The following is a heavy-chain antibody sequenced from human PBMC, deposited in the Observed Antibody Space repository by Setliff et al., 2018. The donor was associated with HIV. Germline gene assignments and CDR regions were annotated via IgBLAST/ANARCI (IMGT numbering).Heavy chain of an antibody. J-gene: IGHJ6*03. CDR3: ARGHDNKYYYFYYMDV. D-gene: IGHD3-9*01. CDR2: INHSGST. V-gene: IGHV4-34*01. Sequence: PSETLSLTCAVYGGSLSGYYWSWIRQPPGKGLEWIGEINHSGSTNYNPSLKSRVTISVDTSKNQFSLKLSSVTAADTAVYYCARGHDNKYYYFYYMDVWGKGTTVTVSS. CDR1: GGSLSGYY.